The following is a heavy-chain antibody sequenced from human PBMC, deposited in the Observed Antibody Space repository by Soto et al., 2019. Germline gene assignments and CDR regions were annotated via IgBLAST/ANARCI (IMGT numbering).Heavy chain of an antibody. D-gene: IGHD6-19*01. Sequence: QLQLQESGPGLAKPSETLSLTCTVSGGSITITDYYWVWIRQPPGKGLEWIGSIYFGGSTYYTPSLKSRVTISVDTSKNQFSLKLTSVTAADTAVYYCARTYRSGAPYFDYWGQGTLVTVSS. V-gene: IGHV4-39*01. CDR1: GGSITITDYY. CDR2: IYFGGST. CDR3: ARTYRSGAPYFDY. J-gene: IGHJ4*02.